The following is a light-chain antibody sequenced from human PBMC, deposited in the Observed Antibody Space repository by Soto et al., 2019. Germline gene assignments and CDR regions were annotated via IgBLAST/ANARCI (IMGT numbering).Light chain of an antibody. Sequence: IQMTNSPFTVSVTVEDRVTITRRASQTISSWLAWYQQKPGKAPKLLIYKASTLKSGVPSRFSGSGSGTEFTLTISSLQPDDFATYYCQHYNSYSEAFGQGTKVDIK. J-gene: IGKJ1*01. CDR2: KAS. CDR1: QTISSW. V-gene: IGKV1-5*03. CDR3: QHYNSYSEA.